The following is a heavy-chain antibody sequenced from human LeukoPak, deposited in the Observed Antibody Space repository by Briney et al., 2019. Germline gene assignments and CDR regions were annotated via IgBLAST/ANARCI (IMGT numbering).Heavy chain of an antibody. CDR1: GFTFSSYA. V-gene: IGHV3-23*01. J-gene: IGHJ3*02. Sequence: GGSLRLSCAASGFTFSSYAMSWVRQAPGKGLEWVSAISGSGSTYYADSVKGRFTISRDNSKNTLYLQMNSLRAEDTAVYYCAKETYYDSSGYYYPGAFDIWGQGTMVTVSS. CDR3: AKETYYDSSGYYYPGAFDI. CDR2: ISGSGST. D-gene: IGHD3-22*01.